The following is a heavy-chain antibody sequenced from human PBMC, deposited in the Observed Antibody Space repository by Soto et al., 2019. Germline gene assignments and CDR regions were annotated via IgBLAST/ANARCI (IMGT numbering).Heavy chain of an antibody. J-gene: IGHJ4*02. CDR3: ARGAWSSNSCYIFYCDY. Sequence: EVQLVESGGGLVQPGGSLRLSCAASRFTFSSYWMHWVRQAPGKGLVWVSRINTDGSSTRYADSVKGRFTISRDNAKNTLNLQLNGLRAEDTAVYYCARGAWSSNSCYIFYCDYRGQGTLVTVSS. CDR1: RFTFSSYW. D-gene: IGHD2-2*02. CDR2: INTDGSST. V-gene: IGHV3-74*01.